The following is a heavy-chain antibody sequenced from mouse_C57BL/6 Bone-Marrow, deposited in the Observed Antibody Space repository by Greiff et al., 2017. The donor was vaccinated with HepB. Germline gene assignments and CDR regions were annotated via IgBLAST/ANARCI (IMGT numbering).Heavy chain of an antibody. D-gene: IGHD1-1*01. CDR3: TTYYYGSSPDY. Sequence: VQLQQSGAELVRPGASVKLSCTASGFNIKDDYMHWVKQRPEQGLEWIGWIDPENGDTEYASKFQGKATITADTSSNPAYPQLSSLTSEDTAVYYCTTYYYGSSPDYWGQGTTLTVSS. CDR2: IDPENGDT. V-gene: IGHV14-4*01. CDR1: GFNIKDDY. J-gene: IGHJ2*01.